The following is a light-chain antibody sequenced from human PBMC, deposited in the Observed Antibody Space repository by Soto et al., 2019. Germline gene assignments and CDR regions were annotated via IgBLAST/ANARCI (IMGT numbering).Light chain of an antibody. CDR3: QQYGNWPWGPFT. CDR1: QSVNRN. Sequence: EIVMTQSPAILSVSPGERVTLSCRASQSVNRNLAWYQQTPGQAPRLLIYGASSRATGTPDRFSGSASGTDFTITITSLQSEDFAVYYCQQYGNWPWGPFTFGPGTRVDAK. V-gene: IGKV3-15*01. CDR2: GAS. J-gene: IGKJ3*01.